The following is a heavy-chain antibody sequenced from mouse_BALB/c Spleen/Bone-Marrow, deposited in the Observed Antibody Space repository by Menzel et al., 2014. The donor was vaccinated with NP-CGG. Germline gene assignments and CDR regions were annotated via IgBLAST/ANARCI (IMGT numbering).Heavy chain of an antibody. CDR3: ARPGYYGYQDV. CDR1: GFDFSGYW. V-gene: IGHV4-1*02. J-gene: IGHJ1*01. Sequence: DVHLVESGGGLVQPGGSLKLSCAASGFDFSGYWMTWVRQAPGKGLEWIGEINPDSSTINYTPSLKDKFIISRDNAKDALYMQMSKVRSEDAAFYYCARPGYYGYQDVWGAGTTVTVSS. CDR2: INPDSSTI. D-gene: IGHD1-2*01.